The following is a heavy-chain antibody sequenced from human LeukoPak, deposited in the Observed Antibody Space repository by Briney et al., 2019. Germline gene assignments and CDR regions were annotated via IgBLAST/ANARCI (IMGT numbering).Heavy chain of an antibody. CDR2: IIPIFGIA. CDR1: GGTFSSYA. Sequence: SVKVSCKASGGTFSSYAISWVRQAPGQGLEWMGGIIPIFGIANYAQKFQGRVTITADKSTSTAYMELSSLRSEDTAVYYCAAIVGATNAFDIWGQGTMVTVSS. V-gene: IGHV1-69*10. J-gene: IGHJ3*02. CDR3: AAIVGATNAFDI. D-gene: IGHD1-26*01.